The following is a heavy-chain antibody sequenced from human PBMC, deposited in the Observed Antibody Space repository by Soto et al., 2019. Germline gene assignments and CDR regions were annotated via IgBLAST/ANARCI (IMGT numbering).Heavy chain of an antibody. V-gene: IGHV2-5*02. J-gene: IGHJ4*02. CDR2: IYWDDDK. CDR3: AHRLSGYSFGFDFDY. D-gene: IGHD5-18*01. Sequence: QITLKESGPTLVKPTQTLTLTCTFSGFSLSTSGVGVGWIRQPPGKALEWLALIYWDDDKRYSPSLKSRLTITKDTSKNQVVLTMSNMDPVDTATYCCAHRLSGYSFGFDFDYWGQGTLVTVSS. CDR1: GFSLSTSGVG.